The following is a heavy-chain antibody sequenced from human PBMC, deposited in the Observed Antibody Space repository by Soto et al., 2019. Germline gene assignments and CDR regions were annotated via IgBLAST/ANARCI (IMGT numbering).Heavy chain of an antibody. CDR2: IWSDGNNR. V-gene: IGHV3-33*01. J-gene: IGHJ4*02. CDR1: GFMFSNHG. D-gene: IGHD1-1*01. CDR3: VRGDNWNDEASDY. Sequence: QVQLVESGGGVVQPGRSVRLSCAASGFMFSNHGMHWVRQAPGKGLEWVAVIWSDGNNRYYADSVKGRFTISRDNSKNTLYLQMNSLRAEDTAVYYCVRGDNWNDEASDYWGQGTLVTVSS.